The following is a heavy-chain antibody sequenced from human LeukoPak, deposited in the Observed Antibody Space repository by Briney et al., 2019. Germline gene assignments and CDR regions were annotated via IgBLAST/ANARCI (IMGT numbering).Heavy chain of an antibody. CDR1: GFTFSSYG. CDR3: ITDIRQSPFDY. CDR2: IKSKTDGGTI. D-gene: IGHD1-14*01. Sequence: KPGGSLRLSCAASGFTFSSYGMSWVSQAPGKGLEWVGRIKSKTDGGTIDYAAPVKGRFIISRDDSKHTLYLQMNSLKIEDTAVYYCITDIRQSPFDYWGQGTLVTVSS. J-gene: IGHJ4*02. V-gene: IGHV3-15*01.